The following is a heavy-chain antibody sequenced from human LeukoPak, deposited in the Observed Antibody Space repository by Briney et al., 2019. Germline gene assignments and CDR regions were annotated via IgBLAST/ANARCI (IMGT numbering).Heavy chain of an antibody. Sequence: PSETLSLTCAVYGGSFSGYYWSWIRQPPGKGLEWIGEINHSGSTNYNPSLKSRVTISVDTSKNQFSLKLSSVTAADTAVYYCARAVEYSVGAPGFDYWGQGTLVTVSS. D-gene: IGHD2/OR15-2a*01. CDR3: ARAVEYSVGAPGFDY. CDR1: GGSFSGYY. CDR2: INHSGST. J-gene: IGHJ4*02. V-gene: IGHV4-34*01.